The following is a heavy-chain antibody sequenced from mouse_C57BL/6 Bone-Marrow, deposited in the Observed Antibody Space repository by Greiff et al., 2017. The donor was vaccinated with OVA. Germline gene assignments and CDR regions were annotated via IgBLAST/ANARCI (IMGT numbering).Heavy chain of an antibody. Sequence: EVQLMESGGGLVQPKGSLKLSCAASGFTFNTYAMHWVRQAPGKGLEWVARIRSKSSNYATYYADSVKDRFTLSRDDAQSMRYLQMNNLKTEDTAMYYCVRDGTAQATDYAMDYWGQGTSVTVSS. CDR1: GFTFNTYA. CDR3: VRDGTAQATDYAMDY. D-gene: IGHD3-2*02. CDR2: IRSKSSNYAT. V-gene: IGHV10-3*01. J-gene: IGHJ4*01.